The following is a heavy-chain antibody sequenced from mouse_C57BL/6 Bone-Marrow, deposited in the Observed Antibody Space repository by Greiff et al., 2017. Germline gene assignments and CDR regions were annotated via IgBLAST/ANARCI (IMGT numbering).Heavy chain of an antibody. Sequence: ESGPGLVKPSQSLSLTCSVTGYSITSGYYWNWIRQFPGNKLEWMGYISYDGSNNYNPSLKNRISITRDTSKNQCFLKLNSVTTEDTATYYCARDVPARAMDYWGQGTSVTVSS. CDR3: ARDVPARAMDY. CDR2: ISYDGSN. J-gene: IGHJ4*01. V-gene: IGHV3-6*01. CDR1: GYSITSGYY.